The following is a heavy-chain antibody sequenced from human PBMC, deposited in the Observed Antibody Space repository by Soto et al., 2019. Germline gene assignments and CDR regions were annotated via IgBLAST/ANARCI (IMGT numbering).Heavy chain of an antibody. V-gene: IGHV1-18*01. Sequence: ASVKVSCKASGYTFTSYGISWVRQAPGQGLEWMGWISAYNGNTNYAQKLQGRVTMTTDTSTSTAYMELRSLRSDDTAVYYCARELVGVNYYYYYMDVWGKGTTVTVSS. J-gene: IGHJ6*03. CDR2: ISAYNGNT. CDR3: ARELVGVNYYYYYMDV. CDR1: GYTFTSYG. D-gene: IGHD3-10*01.